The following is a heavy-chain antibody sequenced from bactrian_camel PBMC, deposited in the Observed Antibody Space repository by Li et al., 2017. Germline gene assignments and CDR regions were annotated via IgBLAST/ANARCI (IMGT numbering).Heavy chain of an antibody. J-gene: IGHJ4*01. D-gene: IGHD1*01. V-gene: IGHV3S1*01. CDR1: GFTFSVYH. Sequence: HVQLVESGGGTVQAGGSLRLSCVASGFTFSVYHMHWVRQAPGKGLEWVSAINSGGGSTYYADSVKGRFTISRDNAKNTLSLQLNSLKTEDTAMYYCANGGLYSDGGLAGQGTQVTVS. CDR2: INSGGGST.